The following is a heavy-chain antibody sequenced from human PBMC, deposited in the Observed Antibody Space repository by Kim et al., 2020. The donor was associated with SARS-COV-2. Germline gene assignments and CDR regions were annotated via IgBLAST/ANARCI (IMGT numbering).Heavy chain of an antibody. V-gene: IGHV3-23*05. J-gene: IGHJ4*02. CDR3: ATPDYLGSGSPRVDY. Sequence: VASVRGRFTISRDNANNTVWLQMNSLRAEDTAMYYCATPDYLGSGSPRVDYWGQGTLVTVSS. D-gene: IGHD3-10*01.